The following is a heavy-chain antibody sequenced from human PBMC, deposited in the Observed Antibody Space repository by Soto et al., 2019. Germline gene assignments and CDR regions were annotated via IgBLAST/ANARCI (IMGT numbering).Heavy chain of an antibody. CDR1: GFSFRDHS. Sequence: VQLVGSGGGVVSPGGALRLSGVGSGFSFRDHSMNWVRQPPGKGLQWISYISSSSANVYYADSVKGRFTVSRDNAKNTLFLQMNSLRDDDSAIYYCARLPKGSVVTGWGQGSLVTVSS. CDR2: ISSSSANV. J-gene: IGHJ4*01. V-gene: IGHV3-48*02. CDR3: ARLPKGSVVTG. D-gene: IGHD2-21*02.